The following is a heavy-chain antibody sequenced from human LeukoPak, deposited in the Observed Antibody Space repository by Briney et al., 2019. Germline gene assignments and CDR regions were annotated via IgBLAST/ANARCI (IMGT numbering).Heavy chain of an antibody. CDR1: GFTFSSYG. V-gene: IGHV3-30*18. Sequence: GRSLRLSCAASGFTFSSYGMHWVAQAPGKELEWVAVISYDGSNKYYADSVKGRFTISRDNSKNTLYLQMNSLRAEDTAVYYCAKDLSGWLALNYYYGMDVWGQGTTVTVSS. J-gene: IGHJ6*02. CDR3: AKDLSGWLALNYYYGMDV. CDR2: ISYDGSNK. D-gene: IGHD6-19*01.